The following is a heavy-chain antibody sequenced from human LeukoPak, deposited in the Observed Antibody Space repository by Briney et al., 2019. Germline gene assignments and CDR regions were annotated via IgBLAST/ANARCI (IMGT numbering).Heavy chain of an antibody. D-gene: IGHD6-19*01. V-gene: IGHV1-8*01. CDR2: MNPNSGNT. Sequence: ASVKVSCKASGYTFTSYDINWVRQATGQGLEWMGWMNPNSGNTGYAQRFQGRVTMTRNTSISTAYMELSSLRSEDTAVYYCARGVAWYSSGWYAYWGQGTLVTVSS. CDR1: GYTFTSYD. CDR3: ARGVAWYSSGWYAY. J-gene: IGHJ4*02.